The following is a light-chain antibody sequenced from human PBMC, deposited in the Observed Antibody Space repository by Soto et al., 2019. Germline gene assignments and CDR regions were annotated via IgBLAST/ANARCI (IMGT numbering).Light chain of an antibody. CDR1: SSEIGAYDY. V-gene: IGLV2-14*01. Sequence: QSVLTQPASLSGSPGQSITISCTGTSSEIGAYDYVSWFQQHPGQAPNLMISEVSNRPSGVSNRFSGSNSGNTAYLTISALQGEDEAEYFCFSSTTTSTHFLGTGTKVTV. J-gene: IGLJ1*01. CDR3: FSSTTTSTHF. CDR2: EVS.